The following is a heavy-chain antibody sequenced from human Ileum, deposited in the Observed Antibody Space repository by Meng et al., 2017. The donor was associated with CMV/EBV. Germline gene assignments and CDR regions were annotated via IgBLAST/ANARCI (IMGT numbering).Heavy chain of an antibody. CDR3: ASGRLQFTPSALQH. V-gene: IGHV4-34*02. D-gene: IGHD5-24*01. Sequence: VQLQKWGAGLLKPSETLSLPCAVSGEPLNGFFCSWIRQPPGRGLEWIGEVNNRGRTNYNPSLKSRLTISIDTSKRQLSLMVTSVTAADSAIYYCASGRLQFTPSALQHWGPGTLVTVSS. J-gene: IGHJ1*01. CDR1: GEPLNGFF. CDR2: VNNRGRT.